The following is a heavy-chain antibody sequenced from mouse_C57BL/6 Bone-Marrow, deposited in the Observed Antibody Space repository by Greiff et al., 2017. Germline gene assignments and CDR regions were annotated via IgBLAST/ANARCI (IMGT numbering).Heavy chain of an antibody. CDR1: GYTFTEYT. D-gene: IGHD2-1*01. J-gene: IGHJ3*01. CDR3: ARHEERPYGNYPWFAY. Sequence: VKLVESGAELVKPGASVKLSCKASGYTFTEYTIHWVKQRSGQGLEWIGWFYPGSGSIKYNEKFKDKATLTADKSSSTVYMELSRLTSEDSAVYFCARHEERPYGNYPWFAYWGQGTLVTVSA. V-gene: IGHV1-62-2*01. CDR2: FYPGSGSI.